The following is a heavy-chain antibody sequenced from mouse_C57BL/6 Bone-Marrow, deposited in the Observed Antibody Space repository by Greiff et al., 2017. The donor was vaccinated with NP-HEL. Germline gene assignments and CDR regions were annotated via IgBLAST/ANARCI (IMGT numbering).Heavy chain of an antibody. Sequence: QVQLKESGPELVKPGASVKISCKASGYAFSSSWMNWVKQRPGKGLEWIGRIYPGDGDTNYNGKFKGKATLTADKSSSTAYMQLSSLTSEDSAVYFCARATPVGFDYWGQGTTLTVSS. D-gene: IGHD1-1*01. CDR1: GYAFSSSW. CDR2: IYPGDGDT. J-gene: IGHJ2*01. V-gene: IGHV1-82*01. CDR3: ARATPVGFDY.